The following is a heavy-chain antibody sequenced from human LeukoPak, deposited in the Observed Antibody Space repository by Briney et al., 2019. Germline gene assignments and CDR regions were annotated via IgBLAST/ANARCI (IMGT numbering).Heavy chain of an antibody. CDR2: IWHDGSSK. Sequence: PGRSLRLSCAASGFIFSHYGMHWVRQAPGKGLEWVAVIWHDGSSKYYADSVKGRFTISRDNSENTVYLQMNSLRAEDTAVYYCAKDAQGGFDYSNSLEYWGQGDLVTVSS. V-gene: IGHV3-33*06. CDR3: AKDAQGGFDYSNSLEY. J-gene: IGHJ4*02. D-gene: IGHD4-11*01. CDR1: GFIFSHYG.